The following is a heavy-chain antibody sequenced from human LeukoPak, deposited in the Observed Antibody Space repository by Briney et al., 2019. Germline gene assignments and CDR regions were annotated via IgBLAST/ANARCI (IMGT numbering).Heavy chain of an antibody. CDR2: INPKNNST. CDR3: ARERGGHYYDD. V-gene: IGHV1-46*01. D-gene: IGHD3-16*01. Sequence: GASVKVSCKASGYTFSSHYIHWVRQAPGQGPEWMGIINPKNNSTGSSQKFQGRLTVTSDTSTSTVYMELSSLKSEDTAIYYCARERGGHYYDDWGQGALVTVSS. J-gene: IGHJ4*02. CDR1: GYTFSSHY.